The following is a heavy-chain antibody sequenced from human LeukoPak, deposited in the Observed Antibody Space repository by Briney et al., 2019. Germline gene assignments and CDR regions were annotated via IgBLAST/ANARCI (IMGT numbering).Heavy chain of an antibody. V-gene: IGHV4-61*05. J-gene: IGHJ6*03. D-gene: IGHD1-26*01. CDR2: IYYSGST. CDR1: GGSISSNSYY. Sequence: PSETLSLTCTVSGGSISSNSYYWGWIRQPPGKGLEWIGYIYYSGSTNYNPSLKSRVTISVDTSKNQFSLKLSSVTAADTAVYYCARVGEDYYYYYMDVWGKGTTVTVSS. CDR3: ARVGEDYYYYYMDV.